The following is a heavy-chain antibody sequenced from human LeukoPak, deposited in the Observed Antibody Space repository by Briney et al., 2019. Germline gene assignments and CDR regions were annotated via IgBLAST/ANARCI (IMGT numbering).Heavy chain of an antibody. V-gene: IGHV3-23*01. CDR1: GFTFSSYA. Sequence: GGSLRLSCAASGFTFSSYAMSWVRQAPGKGLEWVPAISGSGGSTYYADSVKGRFTISRDNSKNTLYLQMNSLRAEDTAVYYCAKGSGSGWYGWFDPWGQGTLVTVSS. J-gene: IGHJ5*02. D-gene: IGHD6-19*01. CDR2: ISGSGGST. CDR3: AKGSGSGWYGWFDP.